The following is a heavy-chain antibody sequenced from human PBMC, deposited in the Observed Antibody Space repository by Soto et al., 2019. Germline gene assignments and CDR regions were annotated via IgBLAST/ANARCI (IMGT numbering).Heavy chain of an antibody. CDR1: GFTVSSNY. V-gene: IGHV3-66*01. D-gene: IGHD6-19*01. Sequence: EVQLVESGGGLVQPGGSLRLSCAASGFTVSSNYMSWVRQAPGKGLEWVSIIYSGGTTYYADSVKGRFTISRDNSKNTLYLQMNSLSAEDTAVYYCTNSGWSFDYWGQGTLVTVSS. J-gene: IGHJ4*02. CDR2: IYSGGTT. CDR3: TNSGWSFDY.